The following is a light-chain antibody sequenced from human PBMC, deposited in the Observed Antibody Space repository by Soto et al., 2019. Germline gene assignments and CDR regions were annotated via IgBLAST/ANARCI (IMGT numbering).Light chain of an antibody. CDR2: AAF. J-gene: IGKJ4*01. V-gene: IGKV1-39*01. Sequence: DIQMTQSPSSLSASVGDRVTITCRASQSISNFLNWYQQKPGKAPKVLIYAAFSLQSGVPSRFSGSGSGTDFTLTISSLQPEDFATYYCQQSYSIPRTFGGGTKVEIK. CDR1: QSISNF. CDR3: QQSYSIPRT.